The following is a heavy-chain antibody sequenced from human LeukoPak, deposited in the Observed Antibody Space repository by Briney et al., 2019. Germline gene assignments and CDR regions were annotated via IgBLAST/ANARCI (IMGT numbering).Heavy chain of an antibody. CDR1: GGSISSGYY. J-gene: IGHJ6*03. V-gene: IGHV4-38-2*02. D-gene: IGHD2-15*01. CDR3: ASFYCSGGSCYQYYYYYYMDV. CDR2: IYHSGST. Sequence: PSETLSLTCTVSGGSISSGYYWGWIRQPPGKGLEWIGSIYHSGSTYSNPSLRSRVTISVDTSKNQFSLKLSSVTAADTAVYYCASFYCSGGSCYQYYYYYYMDVWGKGTTVTISS.